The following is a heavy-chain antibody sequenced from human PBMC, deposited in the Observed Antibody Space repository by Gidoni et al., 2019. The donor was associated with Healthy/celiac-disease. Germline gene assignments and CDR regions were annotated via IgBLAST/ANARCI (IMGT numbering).Heavy chain of an antibody. J-gene: IGHJ3*02. CDR1: GFPFSRHG. V-gene: IGHV3-30*18. Sequence: QVQLVESGGGAVQPGRSLRLPCAAHGFPFSRHGMHWVRQAPGTGLGWVAVIAYDGSNKYYADSVKGRFTIPRDNSKNTLYLQMNSLRAEDTAGYYCAKGPSCGGDCSDVPPRAFDIWGQGTMVTVSS. CDR3: AKGPSCGGDCSDVPPRAFDI. D-gene: IGHD2-21*02. CDR2: IAYDGSNK.